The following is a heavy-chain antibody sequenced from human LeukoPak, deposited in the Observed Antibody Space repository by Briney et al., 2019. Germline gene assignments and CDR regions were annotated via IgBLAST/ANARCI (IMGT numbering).Heavy chain of an antibody. Sequence: GGSLRLSCAASGFTFSSYSMNWVRQAPGKGLEWVSSISSSSSYIYYADSVKGRFTISRDNAKNSLYLQMNSLRAEDTAVYYCARKTLKGRYSSSWDFDYWGQGTLVTVSS. V-gene: IGHV3-21*01. D-gene: IGHD6-6*01. CDR1: GFTFSSYS. J-gene: IGHJ4*02. CDR3: ARKTLKGRYSSSWDFDY. CDR2: ISSSSSYI.